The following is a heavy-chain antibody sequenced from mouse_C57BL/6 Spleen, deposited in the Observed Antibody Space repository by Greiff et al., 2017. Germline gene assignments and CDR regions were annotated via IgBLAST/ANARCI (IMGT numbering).Heavy chain of an antibody. CDR2: INPGSGST. CDR1: GYTFTNYW. Sequence: VQLQQSGPELVKPGASVKMSCKASGYTFTNYWITWVKQSPGQGLEWIGDINPGSGSTSYNEKFKGKATLTVDTSSSTAYMQLSSLTSEDSAVYYCARSRGTGFAYWGQGTLVTVSA. CDR3: ARSRGTGFAY. D-gene: IGHD3-3*01. V-gene: IGHV1-55*01. J-gene: IGHJ3*01.